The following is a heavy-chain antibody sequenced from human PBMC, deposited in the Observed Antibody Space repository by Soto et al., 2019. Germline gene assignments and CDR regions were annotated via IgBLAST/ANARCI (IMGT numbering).Heavy chain of an antibody. CDR1: GGPFGSSA. D-gene: IGHD3-16*01. J-gene: IGHJ3*01. Sequence: QVQLVQSGADVKKPGSSVKVSCKTSGGPFGSSAISWVRQAPAQGLEWMGEIIPVFDKANYAQNFQGRLTITADEPTGTVFMQLSSLRSEDTAVYFCARLRRDWGDAFDLWGLGTFVNVSS. CDR3: ARLRRDWGDAFDL. CDR2: IIPVFDKA. V-gene: IGHV1-69*01.